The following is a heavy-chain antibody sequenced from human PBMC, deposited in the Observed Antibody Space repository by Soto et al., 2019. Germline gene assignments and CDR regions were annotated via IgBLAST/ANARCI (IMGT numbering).Heavy chain of an antibody. V-gene: IGHV3-49*03. CDR2: IRSKAYGGTT. CDR1: GFTFGDYA. J-gene: IGHJ4*02. CDR3: TRVFSPFKLLWFGESPPSSFDY. Sequence: PGGSLRLSCTASGFTFGDYAMSWFRQAPGKGLEWVGFIRSKAYGGTTEYAASVKGRFTISRDDSKSIAYLQMNSLKTEDTAVYYCTRVFSPFKLLWFGESPPSSFDYWGQGTLVTVSS. D-gene: IGHD3-10*01.